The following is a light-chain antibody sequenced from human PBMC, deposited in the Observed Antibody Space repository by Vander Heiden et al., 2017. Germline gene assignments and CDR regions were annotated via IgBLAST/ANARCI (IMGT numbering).Light chain of an antibody. Sequence: EIHLTQSPATLSCSPGVSATLSCTASQRVSCYFAWYQQKPGQAPSLLIEDASNSATGNPARLPGSSATAFIPLTSSSEAAEDVAVYYWHRRSNWPYTFGQGTKVEIK. CDR1: QRVSCY. CDR3: HRRSNWPYT. V-gene: IGKV3-11*01. J-gene: IGKJ2*01. CDR2: DAS.